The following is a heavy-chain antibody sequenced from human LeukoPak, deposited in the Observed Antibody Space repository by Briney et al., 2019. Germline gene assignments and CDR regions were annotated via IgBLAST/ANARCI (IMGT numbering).Heavy chain of an antibody. CDR2: INWDDQK. CDR3: AHRRDSNGYQYRYWFAP. V-gene: IGHV2-5*02. Sequence: KGSGPTLVNPTQTLTLTCTFSGFSLTTSGVGVGWIRQPPGKALEWLALINWDDQKVYSPSLQSRLSITKDTSKNQVVLTMTNVDPVDTATYYCAHRRDSNGYQYRYWFAPWGQGTLVTVSS. D-gene: IGHD3-22*01. J-gene: IGHJ5*02. CDR1: GFSLTTSGVG.